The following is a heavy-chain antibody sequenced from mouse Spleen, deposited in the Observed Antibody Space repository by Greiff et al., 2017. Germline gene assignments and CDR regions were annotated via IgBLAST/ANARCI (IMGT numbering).Heavy chain of an antibody. CDR3: ARLATVGAY. Sequence: EVKVVESGGGLVQPGGSRKLSCAASGFTFSSFGMHWVRQAPEKGLEWVAYISSGSSTIYYADTVKGRFTISRDNPKNTLFLQMTSLRSEDTAMYYCARLATVGAYWGQGTLVTVSA. J-gene: IGHJ3*01. CDR2: ISSGSSTI. CDR1: GFTFSSFG. V-gene: IGHV5-17*02. D-gene: IGHD1-1*01.